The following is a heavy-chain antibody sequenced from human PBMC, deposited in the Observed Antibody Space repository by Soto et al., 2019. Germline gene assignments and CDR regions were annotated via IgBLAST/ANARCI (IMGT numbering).Heavy chain of an antibody. CDR2: IDPNDSDT. CDR3: ARGRSGTYTAFDI. J-gene: IGHJ3*02. Sequence: GESLKISCKGSGYSFPSYWIGWVRQMPDKGLQWMGIIDPNDSDTRYSPSFQGQVTISADKSISSAYLQWSSLKASDTAMYYCARGRSGTYTAFDIWGQGTMVTVSS. D-gene: IGHD3-10*01. CDR1: GYSFPSYW. V-gene: IGHV5-51*01.